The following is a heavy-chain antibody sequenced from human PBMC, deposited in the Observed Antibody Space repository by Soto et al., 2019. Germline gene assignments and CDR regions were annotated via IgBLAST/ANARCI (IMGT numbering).Heavy chain of an antibody. J-gene: IGHJ2*01. Sequence: TPGKGLEWSGRIYYSGCTYYNPPLKSRVTISVDTPKNQVSRKLSSVTAAVTAVYYCSIHFFFQAEDGIRDVRSVSAFLLNRSSDL. CDR3: SIHFFFQAEDGIRDVRSVSAFLLNRSSDL. V-gene: IGHV4-39*01. CDR2: IYYSGCT. D-gene: IGHD3-10*02.